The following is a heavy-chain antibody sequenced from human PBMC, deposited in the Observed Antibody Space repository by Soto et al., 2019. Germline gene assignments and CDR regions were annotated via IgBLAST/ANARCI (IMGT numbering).Heavy chain of an antibody. CDR3: ARDSVVTAIPGVLDP. CDR1: GGSISSYY. Sequence: SETLSLTCTVSGGSISSYYWSWIRQPPGKGLEWIGYIYYSGSTNYNPSLKSRVTISVDTSKNQFSLKLSSVTAADTAVYYCARDSVVTAIPGVLDPWGQGTMVTVYS. J-gene: IGHJ5*02. CDR2: IYYSGST. D-gene: IGHD2-21*02. V-gene: IGHV4-59*01.